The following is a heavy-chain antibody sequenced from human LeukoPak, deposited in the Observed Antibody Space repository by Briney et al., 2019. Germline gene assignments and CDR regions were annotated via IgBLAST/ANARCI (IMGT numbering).Heavy chain of an antibody. CDR2: INGDGINT. Sequence: GGSLRLSCAASGFTFSTYSMNWVRQAPGRGLVWVSGINGDGINTKYADSVKGRFTISRDNAKNTLYLQMNSLRGEDAAVYHCARTDYFDRWGQGTLVTVSS. CDR1: GFTFSTYS. CDR3: ARTDYFDR. J-gene: IGHJ4*02. V-gene: IGHV3-74*03. D-gene: IGHD3-22*01.